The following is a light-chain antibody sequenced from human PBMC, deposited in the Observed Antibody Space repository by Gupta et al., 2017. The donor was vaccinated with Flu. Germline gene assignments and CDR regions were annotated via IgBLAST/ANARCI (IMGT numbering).Light chain of an antibody. CDR3: QEYGRS. CDR1: QSVTSFY. V-gene: IGKV3-20*01. CDR2: ATS. Sequence: EIVLTQSLGTLSLSPGERATLSWRASQSVTSFYLAWYQQKTGQAPRPLIYATSSRAAGIPDRFSGSGSDTDFTLTISRLEPENSAVYYCQEYGRSFGPGTKVEIK. J-gene: IGKJ3*01.